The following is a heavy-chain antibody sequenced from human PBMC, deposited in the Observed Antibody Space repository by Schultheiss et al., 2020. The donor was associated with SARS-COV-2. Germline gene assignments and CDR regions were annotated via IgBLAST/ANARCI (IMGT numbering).Heavy chain of an antibody. Sequence: SETLSLTCTVPGGSISSSSYYWGWIRQPPGKGLEWIGSIYYSGSTYYNPSLKSRVTISVDTSKNQFSLKLSSVTAADTAVYYCARHGSSGYYLDYWGQGTLVTVSS. CDR1: GGSISSSSYY. CDR2: IYYSGST. J-gene: IGHJ4*02. V-gene: IGHV4-39*01. CDR3: ARHGSSGYYLDY. D-gene: IGHD3-22*01.